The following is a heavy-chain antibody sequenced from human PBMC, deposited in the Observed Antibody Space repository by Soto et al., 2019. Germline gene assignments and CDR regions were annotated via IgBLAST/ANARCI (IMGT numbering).Heavy chain of an antibody. CDR3: ARDAPPAELDY. CDR2: IGRDGETT. CDR1: GFTFSSYE. D-gene: IGHD1-26*01. J-gene: IGHJ4*02. Sequence: PGGSLKLSCAASGFTFSSYEMNWVRQAPGKGLEWVAYIGRDGETTFYADSVEGRFVVSRDNAKNSLFLQMDRLTGDDTAVYFCARDAPPAELDYWGQGSLVTVSS. V-gene: IGHV3-48*03.